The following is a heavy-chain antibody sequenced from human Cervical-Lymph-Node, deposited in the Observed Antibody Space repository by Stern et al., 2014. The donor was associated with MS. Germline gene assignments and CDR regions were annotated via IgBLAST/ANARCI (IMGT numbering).Heavy chain of an antibody. CDR1: GASIGSSHW. Sequence: QVQLQESGPGLVKPSGTLSLTCAVSGASIGSSHWWSWVRQPPGKGLGWVGEIYHTGNINYNPSLKSRVTISLDKSNNQFSLRLNSVTAADTAIYYCAKEGRVSRFDSWGQGTLVTVSS. CDR3: AKEGRVSRFDS. J-gene: IGHJ4*02. CDR2: IYHTGNI. V-gene: IGHV4-4*02. D-gene: IGHD6-13*01.